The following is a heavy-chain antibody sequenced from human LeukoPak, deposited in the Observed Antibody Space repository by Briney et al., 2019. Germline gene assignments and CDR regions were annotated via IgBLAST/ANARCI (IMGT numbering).Heavy chain of an antibody. CDR3: AKDGDYGDTFDY. D-gene: IGHD4-17*01. CDR2: ISGSGGST. J-gene: IGHJ4*02. CDR1: GXTXXSYA. V-gene: IGHV3-23*01. Sequence: GGSLRLSCAASGXTXXSYAMSWVRQAPXXXXEWVSAISGSGGSTYYADSVKGRFTISRDNSKNTLYLQMNSLRAEDTAVYYCAKDGDYGDTFDYWGQGTLVTVSS.